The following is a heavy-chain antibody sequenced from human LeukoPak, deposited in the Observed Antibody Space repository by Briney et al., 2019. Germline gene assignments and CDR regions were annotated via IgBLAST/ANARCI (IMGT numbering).Heavy chain of an antibody. CDR1: GFTFSSYW. J-gene: IGHJ4*02. Sequence: PGGSLRLSCAASGFTFSSYWMSWVRQAPGKGLEWVANIKPDGSEKYYVDSVRGRFTISRDNAKNSLYLQMNSLRAEDTAVYYXRYSSRGGFDYWGQGTLVTVSS. CDR3: RYSSRGGFDY. V-gene: IGHV3-7*01. D-gene: IGHD6-13*01. CDR2: IKPDGSEK.